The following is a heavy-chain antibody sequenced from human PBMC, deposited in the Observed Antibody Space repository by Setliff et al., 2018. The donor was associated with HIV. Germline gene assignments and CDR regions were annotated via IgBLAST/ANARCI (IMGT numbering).Heavy chain of an antibody. D-gene: IGHD1-26*01. V-gene: IGHV7-4-1*02. Sequence: GASVKVSCKTSGYSFTSYAMNWVRQAPGQGLEWVGWIHTNTGDPTYAQGFTGRFVFSFDTSVSTAYLQISGLKAEDTAVYYCATRGEQLYFYGMDVWGQGTTVTVSS. CDR1: GYSFTSYA. CDR3: ATRGEQLYFYGMDV. J-gene: IGHJ6*02. CDR2: IHTNTGDP.